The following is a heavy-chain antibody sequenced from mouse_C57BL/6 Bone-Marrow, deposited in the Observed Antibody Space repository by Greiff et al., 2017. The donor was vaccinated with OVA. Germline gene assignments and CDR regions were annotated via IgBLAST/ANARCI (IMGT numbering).Heavy chain of an antibody. D-gene: IGHD1-1*01. CDR2: IAPSDSYI. CDR1: GYTFTNYW. J-gene: IGHJ2*02. Sequence: QVQLKESGAELVRPGTSVKLSCKASGYTFTNYWMHWVKQRPGQGLEWIGVIAPSDSYINYNQKFKGRATLTVDTSSSTAYMHLSSLTSEDSAVYYCAHYGSRLYLHYGGHGTSLTVSS. V-gene: IGHV1-59*01. CDR3: AHYGSRLYLHY.